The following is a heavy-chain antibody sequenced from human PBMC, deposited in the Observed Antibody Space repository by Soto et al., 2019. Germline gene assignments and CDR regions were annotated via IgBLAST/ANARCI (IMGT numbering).Heavy chain of an antibody. D-gene: IGHD6-19*01. CDR1: GGSISGSY. V-gene: IGHV4-59*01. Sequence: SETLSLTCSVPGGSISGSYWSWIRQSPGKGLEWLGYVYYTGSTNYSPSLRSRVSISVDTSKNEFSLRLSSVTAADTAVYFCARSVAVPGAHIDYWGQGTQVTVSS. J-gene: IGHJ4*02. CDR2: VYYTGST. CDR3: ARSVAVPGAHIDY.